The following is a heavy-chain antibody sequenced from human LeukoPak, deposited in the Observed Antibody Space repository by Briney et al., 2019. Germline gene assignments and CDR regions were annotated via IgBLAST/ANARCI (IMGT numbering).Heavy chain of an antibody. CDR3: ARGMWITMIVVGGWFDP. CDR2: INPNSGGT. D-gene: IGHD3-22*01. V-gene: IGHV1-2*02. J-gene: IGHJ5*02. Sequence: GASVKVSCKASGYTFTGYYMHWVRQAPGQGLEWMGWINPNSGGTNYAQKFQGRVTMTRDTSISTAYMELSRLRSDDTAVYYCARGMWITMIVVGGWFDPWGQGTLVTVSS. CDR1: GYTFTGYY.